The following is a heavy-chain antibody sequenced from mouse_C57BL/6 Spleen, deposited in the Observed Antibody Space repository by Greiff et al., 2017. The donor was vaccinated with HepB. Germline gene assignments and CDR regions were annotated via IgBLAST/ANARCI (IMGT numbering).Heavy chain of an antibody. D-gene: IGHD2-4*01. CDR2: INPNNGGT. Sequence: EVQLQQSGPELVKPGASVKIPCKASGYTFTDYNMDWVKQSHGKSLEWIGDINPNNGGTIYNQKFKGKATLTVDKSSSTAYMELRSLTSEDTAVYYCARGRSDYDGPHWYFDVWGTGTTVTVSS. J-gene: IGHJ1*03. CDR3: ARGRSDYDGPHWYFDV. CDR1: GYTFTDYN. V-gene: IGHV1-18*01.